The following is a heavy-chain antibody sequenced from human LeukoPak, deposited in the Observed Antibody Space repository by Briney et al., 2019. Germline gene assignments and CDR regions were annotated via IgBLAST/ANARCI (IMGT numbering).Heavy chain of an antibody. CDR1: GGSFSGYY. J-gene: IGHJ4*02. D-gene: IGHD1-14*01. CDR3: ARDNGGSLDY. V-gene: IGHV4-34*01. CDR2: INHSGST. Sequence: SETLSLTCAVYGGSFSGYYWSWIRQPPGKGLEWIGEINHSGSTNYNPSLKSRVTISVDTSKNQFSLKLSSVTAADTAVYYCARDNGGSLDYWGQGTLVTVSS.